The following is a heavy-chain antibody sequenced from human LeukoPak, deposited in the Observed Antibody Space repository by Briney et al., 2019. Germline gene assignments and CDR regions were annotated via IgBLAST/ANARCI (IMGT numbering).Heavy chain of an antibody. Sequence: GGSLRLSCAASGFTFTSYSMNWVRQAPGKGLEWVSTVSGGGGSTYYADSVKGRFTISRDNSKNTLYLQVNSRRAEDTAVYYCAKVSGGGLYYDGMDVWGQGTTVTVSS. CDR3: AKVSGGGLYYDGMDV. CDR2: VSGGGGST. CDR1: GFTFTSYS. V-gene: IGHV3-23*01. J-gene: IGHJ6*02. D-gene: IGHD1-14*01.